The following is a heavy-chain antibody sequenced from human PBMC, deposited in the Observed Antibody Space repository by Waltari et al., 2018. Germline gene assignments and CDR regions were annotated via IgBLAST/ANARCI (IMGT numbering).Heavy chain of an antibody. CDR3: ARSRGTSVGMDV. V-gene: IGHV1-69*01. D-gene: IGHD3-10*01. CDR1: GGGFSSYA. Sequence: QVQLVQSGAEVKKPVSSVKVSCKASGGGFSSYAVNWVRQAPGQGLEWMGRIIPVFGTTDYAPKFHGRVTITADEVTRSAYMELSSLRSEDTAVYYCARSRGTSVGMDVWGQGTTVIVSS. CDR2: IIPVFGTT. J-gene: IGHJ6*02.